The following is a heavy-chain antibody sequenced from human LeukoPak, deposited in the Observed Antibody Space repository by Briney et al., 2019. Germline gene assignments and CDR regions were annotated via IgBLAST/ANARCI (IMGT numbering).Heavy chain of an antibody. Sequence: GGSLRLSCAAAGFIVSSNYMSWVRQAPGEGLEWVSAIYSGGATYYADSVKGRFTISRDNSKNMLYLQMNSLRAEDTAVYYCARGPIVGPTKGFDPWGQGTLVTVSS. CDR1: GFIVSSNY. V-gene: IGHV3-53*01. J-gene: IGHJ5*02. D-gene: IGHD1-26*01. CDR3: ARGPIVGPTKGFDP. CDR2: IYSGGAT.